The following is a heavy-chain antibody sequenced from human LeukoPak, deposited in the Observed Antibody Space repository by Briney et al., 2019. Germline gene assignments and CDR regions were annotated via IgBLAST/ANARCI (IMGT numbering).Heavy chain of an antibody. V-gene: IGHV1-46*01. CDR3: ASPIPPPGIAAAGTGDYYYYGMDV. Sequence: ASVKVSCKASGYTFTSYYMHWVRQAPGQGLEWMGIINPSGGSTSYAQKFQGRVTMTRDTSTSTVYMELSSLRSEDTAVYYCASPIPPPGIAAAGTGDYYYYGMDVWGQGTTVTVSS. CDR1: GYTFTSYY. J-gene: IGHJ6*02. CDR2: INPSGGST. D-gene: IGHD6-13*01.